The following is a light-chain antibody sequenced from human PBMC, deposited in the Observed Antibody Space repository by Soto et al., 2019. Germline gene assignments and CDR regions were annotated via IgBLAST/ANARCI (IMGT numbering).Light chain of an antibody. CDR1: QILLHSNGYNY. CDR3: MQALQTPYT. CDR2: LGS. V-gene: IGKV2-28*01. J-gene: IGKJ2*01. Sequence: DIVMNQSPLSLPVTPGEPASISCRSSQILLHSNGYNYLDWYLQKPGQSPQLLIYLGSNRASGVPDRFSGSGSGTDFTLKISRVEAEDVGVYYCMQALQTPYTFGQGTKLEIK.